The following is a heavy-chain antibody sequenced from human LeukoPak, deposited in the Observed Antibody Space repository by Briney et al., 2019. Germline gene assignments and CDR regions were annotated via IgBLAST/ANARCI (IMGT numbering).Heavy chain of an antibody. Sequence: RASVKVSCKASGGTLSSYAISWVRQAPGQGLEWMGGIIPIFGTANYAQKFQGRVTITADESTSTAYMELSSLRSEDTAVYYCARGLTMVRGVIYYYGMDVWGQGTTVTVSS. CDR1: GGTLSSYA. D-gene: IGHD3-10*01. V-gene: IGHV1-69*13. J-gene: IGHJ6*02. CDR2: IIPIFGTA. CDR3: ARGLTMVRGVIYYYGMDV.